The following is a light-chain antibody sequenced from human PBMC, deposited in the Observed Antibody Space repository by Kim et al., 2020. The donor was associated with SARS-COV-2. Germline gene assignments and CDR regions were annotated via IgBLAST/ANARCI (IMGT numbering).Light chain of an antibody. CDR1: QSVTSTY. J-gene: IGKJ2*01. CDR3: QQYGKSPRN. Sequence: EIVLTQSPDILSLSPGERATLSCRASQSVTSTYLAWYQHKPGQAPRLLIYAASIRATGIPDRFSGSGSGTDFTLTISRLEPEDFALYYCQQYGKSPRNFGQGTKLVI. V-gene: IGKV3-20*01. CDR2: AAS.